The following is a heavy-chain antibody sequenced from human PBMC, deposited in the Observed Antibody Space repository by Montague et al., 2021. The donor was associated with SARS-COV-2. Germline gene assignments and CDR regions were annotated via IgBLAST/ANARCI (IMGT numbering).Heavy chain of an antibody. CDR1: GASISSSNYY. CDR3: ARGDFGVVIIPYYYYYMDV. Sequence: SETLSLTCTVSGASISSSNYYWGWIRQPPGKGLEWIATIHYSGSTYYKPSLKSRLTISVDTSKNQFSLRLSSVTAADTAVYYCARGDFGVVIIPYYYYYMDVGGKGTTVTVS. V-gene: IGHV4-39*01. J-gene: IGHJ6*03. CDR2: IHYSGST. D-gene: IGHD3-3*01.